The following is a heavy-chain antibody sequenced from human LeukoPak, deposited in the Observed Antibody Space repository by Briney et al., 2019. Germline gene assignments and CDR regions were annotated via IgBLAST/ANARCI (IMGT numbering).Heavy chain of an antibody. J-gene: IGHJ4*02. D-gene: IGHD1-26*01. CDR2: IYPGDSDT. CDR3: VRGKELLHPASDY. CDR1: GYNFSNYW. V-gene: IGHV5-51*01. Sequence: GESLKISCKGSGYNFSNYWIGWVRQMPGKGLEWMGIIYPGDSDTRYGPSFQGQVTISADKSISTAYLQWSSLKASDTAMYYCVRGKELLHPASDYWGQGTLVTVSS.